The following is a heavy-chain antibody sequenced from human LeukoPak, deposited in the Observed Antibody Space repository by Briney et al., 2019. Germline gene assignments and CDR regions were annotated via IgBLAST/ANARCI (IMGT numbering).Heavy chain of an antibody. D-gene: IGHD1-26*01. CDR2: ISSSSSTI. J-gene: IGHJ4*02. V-gene: IGHV3-48*01. Sequence: GGSLRLSCAASGFTFSSYSMNWVRQAPGKGLEWVSYISSSSSTIYYADSVKGRFTISRDNAKNTLYLQMNSLRAEDTAVYYCARDRVGATDYFDYWGQGTLVTVSS. CDR3: ARDRVGATDYFDY. CDR1: GFTFSSYS.